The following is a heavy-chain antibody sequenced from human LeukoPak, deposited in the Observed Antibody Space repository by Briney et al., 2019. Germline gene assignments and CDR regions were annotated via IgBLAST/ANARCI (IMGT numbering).Heavy chain of an antibody. D-gene: IGHD3-22*01. CDR1: GGSISSYY. CDR3: ARGVFSSRAYYPNDAFDI. CDR2: IYYSGST. Sequence: SETLSLTCTVSGGSISSYYWSWIRQPPGKGLEWIGYIYYSGSTNYNPSLKSRVTLSVDTSKNQFSLKLSSVTAADTAVYYCARGVFSSRAYYPNDAFDICGQGTMVTVSS. J-gene: IGHJ3*02. V-gene: IGHV4-59*01.